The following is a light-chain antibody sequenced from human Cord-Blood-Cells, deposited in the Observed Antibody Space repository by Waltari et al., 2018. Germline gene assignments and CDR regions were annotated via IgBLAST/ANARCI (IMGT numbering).Light chain of an antibody. Sequence: SYELTQPPSVSVSPGQTASITCSGDTLGDKYACWYQKKPGQSPVLVIYQDSKRPSGIPERFSGSNSGNTATLTISGTQAMDEADYYCQAWDSSTYVFGTGTKVTVL. CDR3: QAWDSSTYV. J-gene: IGLJ1*01. V-gene: IGLV3-1*01. CDR1: TLGDKY. CDR2: QDS.